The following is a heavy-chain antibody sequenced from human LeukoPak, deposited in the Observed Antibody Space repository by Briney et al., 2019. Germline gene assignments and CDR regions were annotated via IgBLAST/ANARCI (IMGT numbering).Heavy chain of an antibody. J-gene: IGHJ1*01. CDR1: GDYISSSSYY. Sequence: SETLSLTCAVSGDYISSSSYYWGWIRQSPGAGLEWIGDIYHSGRTYYNPSLKSRVAISIDTSKNQFSLRLRSMTAADTAVFYCARRRYHDSTGYFEWGRGTLVTVSS. CDR3: ARRRYHDSTGYFE. V-gene: IGHV4-39*01. D-gene: IGHD3-22*01. CDR2: IYHSGRT.